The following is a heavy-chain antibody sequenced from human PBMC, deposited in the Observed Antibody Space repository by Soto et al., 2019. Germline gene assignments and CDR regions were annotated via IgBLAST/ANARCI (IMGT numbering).Heavy chain of an antibody. CDR3: ARPANTVADHFDL. D-gene: IGHD4-17*01. V-gene: IGHV5-51*01. Sequence: SLKISCQVSGYTFTIYWIGWVRQMPGKGLAWMGIIYPSDSDTRYSPSFQGQVTISADQSINTAYLQWDSLKASDTAIYYCARPANTVADHFDLWGQGTPVTVSS. CDR1: GYTFTIYW. CDR2: IYPSDSDT. J-gene: IGHJ4*02.